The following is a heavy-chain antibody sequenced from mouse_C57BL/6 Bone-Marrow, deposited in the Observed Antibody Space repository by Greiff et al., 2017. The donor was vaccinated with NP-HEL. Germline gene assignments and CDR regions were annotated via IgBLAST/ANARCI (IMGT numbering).Heavy chain of an antibody. CDR3: ARYGSDPQNY. CDR1: GYTFTSYD. V-gene: IGHV1-85*01. D-gene: IGHD1-1*01. J-gene: IGHJ2*01. CDR2: IYPRDGST. Sequence: QVQLKESGPELVKPGASVKLSCKASGYTFTSYDINWVKQRPEQGLEWIGWIYPRDGSTKYNEKFKGKATLTVDTSSSTAYMELHSLTSEDSAVYFCARYGSDPQNYWGQGTTLTVSS.